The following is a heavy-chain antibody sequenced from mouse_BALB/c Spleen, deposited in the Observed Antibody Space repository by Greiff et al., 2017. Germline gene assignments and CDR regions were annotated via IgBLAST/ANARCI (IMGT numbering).Heavy chain of an antibody. D-gene: IGHD2-1*01. Sequence: EVQLVESGGGLVKPGGSLKLSCAASGFTFSSYAMSWVRQSPGKRLEWVAEISSGGSYTYYPDTVTGRFTISRDTAKNTLYLEMRSLRSEDTAMYYCARGGTSTWYFDVWGAGTTVTVSS. J-gene: IGHJ1*01. CDR3: ARGGTSTWYFDV. CDR2: ISSGGSYT. V-gene: IGHV5-9-4*01. CDR1: GFTFSSYA.